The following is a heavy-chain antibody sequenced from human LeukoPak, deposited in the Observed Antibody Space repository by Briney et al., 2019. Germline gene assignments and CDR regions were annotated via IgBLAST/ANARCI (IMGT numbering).Heavy chain of an antibody. Sequence: TGGSLRLSCAASGFTFSSYGMHWVRQAPGKGLEWVAVISYDGSNKYYADSVKGRFTISRDNSKNTLYLQMNSLRAEDTAVYYCAKAGYYGSGSFPWYFDYWGQGTLVTVPS. CDR3: AKAGYYGSGSFPWYFDY. V-gene: IGHV3-30*18. CDR1: GFTFSSYG. CDR2: ISYDGSNK. J-gene: IGHJ4*02. D-gene: IGHD3-10*01.